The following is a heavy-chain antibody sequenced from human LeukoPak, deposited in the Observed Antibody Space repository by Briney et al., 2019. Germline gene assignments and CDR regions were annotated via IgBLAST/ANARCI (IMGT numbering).Heavy chain of an antibody. D-gene: IGHD5-18*01. J-gene: IGHJ4*02. Sequence: GGSLRLSCAASGFTFSSYSMNWVRQAPGKGLEWVSSISSSSSYIYYADSVKGRLTMSRDNVKNSLYLQMNSLSAEDTAVYYCAILWEYSSTFDYWGQGTLVTVSS. V-gene: IGHV3-21*01. CDR2: ISSSSSYI. CDR3: AILWEYSSTFDY. CDR1: GFTFSSYS.